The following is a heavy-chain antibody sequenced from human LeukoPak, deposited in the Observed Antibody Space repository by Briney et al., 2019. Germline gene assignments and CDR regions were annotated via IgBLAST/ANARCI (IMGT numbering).Heavy chain of an antibody. V-gene: IGHV4-39*01. Sequence: PSETLSLTCTVSGGSISSYYWGWIRQPPGKGLEWIGSIYYSGSTYYNPSLKSRVTISVDTSKNQFSLKVSSVTAADTAVYYCARRPLAAASMFDPWGQGTLVTVSS. CDR2: IYYSGST. J-gene: IGHJ5*02. D-gene: IGHD6-13*01. CDR1: GGSISSYY. CDR3: ARRPLAAASMFDP.